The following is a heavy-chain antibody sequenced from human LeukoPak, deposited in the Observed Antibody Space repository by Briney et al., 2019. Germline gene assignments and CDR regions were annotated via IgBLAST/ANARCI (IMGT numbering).Heavy chain of an antibody. CDR3: ARVNDYVWGSYRYAFDI. CDR2: IYTSGST. J-gene: IGHJ3*02. V-gene: IGHV4-61*02. D-gene: IGHD3-16*01. CDR1: GGSISSGSYY. Sequence: SQTLSLTCTVSGGSISSGSYYWSWNRQPAGKGLEWIGRIYTSGSTNYNPSLKSRVTISVDTSKNQFSLKLSSVTAADTAVYYCARVNDYVWGSYRYAFDIWGQRTMVTVSS.